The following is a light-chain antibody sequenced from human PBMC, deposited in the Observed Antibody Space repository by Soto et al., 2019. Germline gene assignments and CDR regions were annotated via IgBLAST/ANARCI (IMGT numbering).Light chain of an antibody. CDR1: QSGSSSY. J-gene: IGKJ1*01. V-gene: IGKV3-20*01. CDR3: QQYGSSPET. Sequence: EIVLTQSPGTLSLSPGERATLSCRASQSGSSSYLAWYQQKPGQAPRLLIYGASSRATGIPDRFSGSGPGTDFTLTISRLEPEDFAVYYCQQYGSSPETFGQGTKVEIK. CDR2: GAS.